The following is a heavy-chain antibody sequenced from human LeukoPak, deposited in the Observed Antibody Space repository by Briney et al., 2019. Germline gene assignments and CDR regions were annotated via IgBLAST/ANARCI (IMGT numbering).Heavy chain of an antibody. CDR2: IISKTGGGTT. CDR3: ARVLGYSGYDLAY. CDR1: GXTFTNVW. D-gene: IGHD5-12*01. J-gene: IGHJ4*02. V-gene: IGHV3-15*01. Sequence: GGSLRLSCAASGXTFTNVWMSWVRQSPGKGLEWVGRIISKTGGGTTDYAAPVKGRFTISRDDSKNTLYLQMNSLKTEDTAVYYCARVLGYSGYDLAYWGQGTLVTVSS.